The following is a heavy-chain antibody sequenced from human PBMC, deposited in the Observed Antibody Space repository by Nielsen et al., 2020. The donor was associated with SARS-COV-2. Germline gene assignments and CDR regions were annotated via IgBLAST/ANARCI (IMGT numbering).Heavy chain of an antibody. CDR1: GYTFTSYA. J-gene: IGHJ4*02. V-gene: IGHV1-3*01. CDR3: ARDVNMITFGGVMYYFDY. D-gene: IGHD3-16*01. CDR2: INAGNGNT. Sequence: ASVKVSCKASGYTFTSYAMHWVRQAPGQRLEWMGWINAGNGNTKYSQKFQGRVTITRDTSASTAYMELRSLRSDDTAVYYCARDVNMITFGGVMYYFDYWGQGTLVTVSS.